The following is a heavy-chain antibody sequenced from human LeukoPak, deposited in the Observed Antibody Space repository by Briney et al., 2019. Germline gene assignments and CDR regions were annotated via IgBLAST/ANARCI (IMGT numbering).Heavy chain of an antibody. V-gene: IGHV4-61*02. Sequence: SSETLSLTCTVSGGSISSGSYYWSWIRQPAGKGLEWIGRIYTSGSTNYNPSLKSRVTISVDTSKNQFSLKLNSVTAADTAVYYCARVNRVYGGPDGYFDLWGRGTLVTVSS. CDR2: IYTSGST. J-gene: IGHJ2*01. CDR1: GGSISSGSYY. CDR3: ARVNRVYGGPDGYFDL. D-gene: IGHD4-23*01.